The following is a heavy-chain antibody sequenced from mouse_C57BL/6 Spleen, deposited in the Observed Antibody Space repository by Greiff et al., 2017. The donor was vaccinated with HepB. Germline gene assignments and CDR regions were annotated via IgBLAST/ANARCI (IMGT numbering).Heavy chain of an antibody. D-gene: IGHD1-1*01. J-gene: IGHJ2*01. Sequence: EVQRVESGGGLVKPGGSLKLSCAASGFTFSDYGMHWVRQAPEKGLEWVAYISSGSSTIYYADTVKGRFTISRDNAKNTLFLQMTSLRAEDTAMYYCARPTTVVAGELDYWGQGTTLTVSS. V-gene: IGHV5-17*01. CDR2: ISSGSSTI. CDR3: ARPTTVVAGELDY. CDR1: GFTFSDYG.